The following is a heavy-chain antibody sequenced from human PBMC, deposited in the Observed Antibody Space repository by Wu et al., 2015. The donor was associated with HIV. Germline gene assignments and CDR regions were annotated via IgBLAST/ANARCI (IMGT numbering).Heavy chain of an antibody. CDR2: LYHTGST. CDR3: ARHSGGWHSGAVYIQH. J-gene: IGHJ1*01. V-gene: IGHV4-38-2*01. D-gene: IGHD6-19*01. Sequence: QVQLQESGPGLVKPSETLSLACVVSGTSVSSDYYWGWIRQTPGKGLEWIGTLYHTGSTYYNPSLKSRVTISVDTSQNHFSLKLNSVTAADTAVYYCARHSGGWHSGAVYIQHWGQGSLVTVSS. CDR1: GTSVSSDYY.